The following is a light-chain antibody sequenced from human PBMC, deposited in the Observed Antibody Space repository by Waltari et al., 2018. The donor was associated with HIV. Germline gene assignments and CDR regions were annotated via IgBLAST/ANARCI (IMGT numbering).Light chain of an antibody. CDR3: QAWDSSTAV. CDR2: QDS. J-gene: IGLJ2*01. Sequence: YELTQPPSVSMSPGQTVSITGSGDKMGDKDVCWYQQKPGQSPVLVIYQDSKRPSGIPERFSGSNSGNTATLTISGTQAMDEADYYCQAWDSSTAVFGGGTKLTVL. V-gene: IGLV3-1*01. CDR1: KMGDKD.